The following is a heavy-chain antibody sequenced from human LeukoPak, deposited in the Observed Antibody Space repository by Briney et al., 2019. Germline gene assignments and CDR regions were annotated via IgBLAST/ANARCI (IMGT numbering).Heavy chain of an antibody. CDR1: GFTFSDYY. V-gene: IGHV3-11*05. Sequence: GGSLRLSCAASGFTFSDYYMSWIRQAPGKGLEWVSYISTSGRYTNYTDSVKGRFTISRDNAKNSLFLQMNSLRAADTAVYYCTRANSGSSRDYWGQGTLVTVSS. CDR3: TRANSGSSRDY. CDR2: ISTSGRYT. J-gene: IGHJ4*02. D-gene: IGHD3-10*01.